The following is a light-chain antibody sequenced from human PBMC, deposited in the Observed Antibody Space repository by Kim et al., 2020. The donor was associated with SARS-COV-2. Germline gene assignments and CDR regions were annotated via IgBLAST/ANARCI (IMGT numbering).Light chain of an antibody. J-gene: IGKJ2*02. CDR2: MAS. V-gene: IGKV1-5*03. CDR3: QQYQSYPCN. CDR1: QSVGTS. Sequence: DIQMTQFPSTLSASVGDRVAITCRASQSVGTSVAWFQQKPGKAPKVLIYMASTLKSGVPSRFSGSGSGTEFTLTITSLQPDDSATFYCQQYQSYPCNFGQGTKLEI.